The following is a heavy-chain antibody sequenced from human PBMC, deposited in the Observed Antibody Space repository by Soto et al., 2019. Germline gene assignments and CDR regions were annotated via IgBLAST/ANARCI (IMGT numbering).Heavy chain of an antibody. CDR1: GFTFSSYA. CDR2: ISYDGSNK. J-gene: IGHJ6*02. CDR3: ATDCGKCYGMDV. Sequence: GGSLRLSCAASGFTFSSYAMHWVRQAPGKGLEWVAVISYDGSNKYYADSVKGRFTISRDNSKNTLYLQMNSLRAEDTAVYYCATDCGKCYGMDVWGQGTTVTVSS. V-gene: IGHV3-30-3*01.